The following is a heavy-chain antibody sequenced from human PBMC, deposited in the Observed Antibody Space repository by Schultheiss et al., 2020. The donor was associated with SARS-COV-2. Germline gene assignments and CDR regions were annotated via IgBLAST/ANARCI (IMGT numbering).Heavy chain of an antibody. V-gene: IGHV4-59*01. J-gene: IGHJ6*02. D-gene: IGHD2-2*01. CDR1: GDSIGTYY. CDR3: AREVYQPGGAWYYYYGMDV. CDR2: IYYSGST. Sequence: SQTLSLTCSVSGDSIGTYYWNWVRQSPGKGLEWIGYIYYSGSTNYNPSLKSRVTISVDTSKNQFSLKLSSVTAADTAVYYCAREVYQPGGAWYYYYGMDVWGQGTTVTVSS.